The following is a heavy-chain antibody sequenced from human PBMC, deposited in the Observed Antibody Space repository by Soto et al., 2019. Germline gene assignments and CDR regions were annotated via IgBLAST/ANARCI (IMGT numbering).Heavy chain of an antibody. Sequence: KGLEWIGEINHSGSTNYNPSLKSRVTISVDTSKNQFSLKLSSVTAADTAVYYCARVVFFFQAEVGIRDYLSVSAFLLNRSSDL. D-gene: IGHD3-9*01. CDR3: ARVVFFFQAEVGIRDYLSVSAFLLNRSSDL. V-gene: IGHV4-34*01. J-gene: IGHJ2*01. CDR2: INHSGST.